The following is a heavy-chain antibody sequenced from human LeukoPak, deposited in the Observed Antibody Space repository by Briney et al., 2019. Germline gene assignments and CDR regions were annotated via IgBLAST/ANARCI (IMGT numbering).Heavy chain of an antibody. D-gene: IGHD5-24*01. Sequence: PSETLSLTSTVSGGSISSYYWSWIRQPPGQGLEWIGYIYYSGSTNYNPSLKSRVTISVDTSKNQFSLKLSSVTAADTAVYYCARGMATITTLFDYWGQGTLVTVSS. J-gene: IGHJ4*02. V-gene: IGHV4-59*01. CDR2: IYYSGST. CDR3: ARGMATITTLFDY. CDR1: GGSISSYY.